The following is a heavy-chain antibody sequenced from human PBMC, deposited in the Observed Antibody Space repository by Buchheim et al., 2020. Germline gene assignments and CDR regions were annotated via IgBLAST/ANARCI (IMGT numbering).Heavy chain of an antibody. CDR1: GFTFSVYA. CDR3: ARSPGGNYEAYFDY. Sequence: QVQLVESGGGVVQPGRSLRLSCAESGFTFSVYAMHWVRQAPGKGLEWVAVSSYDGSLKHYADSVKGRFSISRDNSNNTPYLEMNSLRLDDTSVYYCARSPGGNYEAYFDYWGQG. D-gene: IGHD1-26*01. V-gene: IGHV3-30*03. CDR2: SSYDGSLK. J-gene: IGHJ4*02.